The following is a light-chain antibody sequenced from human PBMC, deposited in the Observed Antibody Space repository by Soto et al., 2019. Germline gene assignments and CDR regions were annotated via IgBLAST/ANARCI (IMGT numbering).Light chain of an antibody. CDR1: RSISRY. CDR3: QQRCNWPLT. CDR2: DPA. J-gene: IGKJ1*01. V-gene: IGKV3-11*02. Sequence: PDTLSVSRGEGATLSCRASRSISRYLAWYQHQPGQAPRLLIYDPANDATGIPATFRGSVPERDFALSICSLAPEQIAVDYCQQRCNWPLTFGQGTKVDIK.